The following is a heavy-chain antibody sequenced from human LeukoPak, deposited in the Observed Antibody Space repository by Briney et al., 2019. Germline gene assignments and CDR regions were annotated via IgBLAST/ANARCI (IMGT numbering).Heavy chain of an antibody. J-gene: IGHJ3*02. V-gene: IGHV3-53*01. CDR3: ARDLREHGVFDI. D-gene: IGHD1-26*01. CDR2: IYKDGNT. Sequence: GRSLRLSCAASGFSVSSNYMSWVRQAPGKGLEWVSEIYKDGNTYYAASVKGRFSISRDKSKNTVYFQMNSLRAEDTAIYFCARDLREHGVFDIWGQGTMVTVSS. CDR1: GFSVSSNY.